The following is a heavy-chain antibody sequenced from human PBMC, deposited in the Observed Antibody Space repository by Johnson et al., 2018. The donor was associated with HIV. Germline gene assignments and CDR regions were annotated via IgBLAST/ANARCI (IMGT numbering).Heavy chain of an antibody. CDR3: ARGGKDHAFDI. J-gene: IGHJ3*02. CDR2: ISYDGSNK. D-gene: IGHD3-16*01. V-gene: IGHV3-30*04. CDR1: GFTFSSYA. Sequence: QVQLVESGGGVVQPGRSLRLYCAASGFTFSSYAMHWVRQAPGKGLEWVAVISYDGSNKNYADSVKGPFTISRDNPKNTLYLQMNSLRAEDTAVYYCARGGKDHAFDIWGQGTMVTVSS.